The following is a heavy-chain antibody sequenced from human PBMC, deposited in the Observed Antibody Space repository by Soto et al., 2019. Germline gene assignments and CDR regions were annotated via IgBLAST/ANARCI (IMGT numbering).Heavy chain of an antibody. J-gene: IGHJ5*02. CDR3: ARRSVTIAVGGFDP. CDR2: INHSGST. V-gene: IGHV4-34*01. D-gene: IGHD2-15*01. CDR1: GGSFSGYY. Sequence: SETLSLTCAVYGGSFSGYYWSWIRQPPGKGLEWIGEINHSGSTNYNPSLKSRVTISVDTSRNQFSLKLSSVTAEDTAVYYCARRSVTIAVGGFDPWGRGTLVTVSS.